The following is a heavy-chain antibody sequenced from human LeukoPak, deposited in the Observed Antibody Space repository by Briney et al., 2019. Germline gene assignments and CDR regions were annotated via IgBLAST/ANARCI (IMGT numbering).Heavy chain of an antibody. Sequence: GGSLRLSCAASGFTFSSYAMSWVRQAPGKGLEWVSAISSSGGSTYYADSVKGRFTISRDNSKNTLYLQMNSLRAEDTAVYYCAKPITIFGVVIDYDYWGQGTLVTVSS. D-gene: IGHD3-3*01. J-gene: IGHJ4*02. CDR3: AKPITIFGVVIDYDY. V-gene: IGHV3-23*01. CDR1: GFTFSSYA. CDR2: ISSSGGST.